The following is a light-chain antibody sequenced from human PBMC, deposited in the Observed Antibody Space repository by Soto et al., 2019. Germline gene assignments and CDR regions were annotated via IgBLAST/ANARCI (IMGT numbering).Light chain of an antibody. V-gene: IGKV3-20*01. CDR2: GAS. CDR1: QSVSSSY. Sequence: EIELTQSPGTLSLSPGERATLSCRASQSVSSSYLAWYQQTPGQAPRLLIYGASSMATGIPDRFSGSGSGTEFTLTISRLEPEDFAVYYCQQYSSSPPFTFGRGTKVEIK. CDR3: QQYSSSPPFT. J-gene: IGKJ4*01.